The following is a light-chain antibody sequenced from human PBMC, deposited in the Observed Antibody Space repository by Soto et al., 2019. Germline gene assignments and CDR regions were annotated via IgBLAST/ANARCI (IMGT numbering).Light chain of an antibody. CDR3: RSYTSRSTDNYV. J-gene: IGLJ1*01. Sequence: QSALTQPASVSGSPGQSITISCTGTSSDVGGYNYVSWYQQHPGKAPKLMIYEVSNRPSGVSNRFSGSKSGNTASLTISGLQAEDEADYYCRSYTSRSTDNYVFGTRTTGTVL. CDR1: SSDVGGYNY. V-gene: IGLV2-14*01. CDR2: EVS.